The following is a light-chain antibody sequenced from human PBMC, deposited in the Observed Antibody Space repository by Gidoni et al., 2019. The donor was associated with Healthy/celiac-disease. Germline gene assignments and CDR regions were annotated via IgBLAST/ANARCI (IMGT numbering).Light chain of an antibody. V-gene: IGLV1-47*01. CDR1: SSNIGSNY. Sequence: SVLTQPPSASGTPGQRFTISCSGSSSNIGSNYVYWYQQLPGTAPKLLIYRNNQRPSGVPDRFSGSKSGTSASLAISGLRSEDEADYYCAAWDDSLSGFVVFGGGTKLTVL. CDR3: AAWDDSLSGFVV. CDR2: RNN. J-gene: IGLJ2*01.